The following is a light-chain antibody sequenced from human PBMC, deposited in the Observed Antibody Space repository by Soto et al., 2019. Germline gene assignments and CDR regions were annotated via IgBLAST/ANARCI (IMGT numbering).Light chain of an antibody. CDR1: NSDIGGYNY. J-gene: IGLJ3*02. V-gene: IGLV2-14*01. Sequence: QSALIQPASVSGSPGQSITISCTGTNSDIGGYNYVSWYQQHPGKAPKLIIYEVINRPSGVSNRFSGSKSGSTASLTISGLQAEDEADYYCSSYTSNTTPVFGGGTKLTVL. CDR3: SSYTSNTTPV. CDR2: EVI.